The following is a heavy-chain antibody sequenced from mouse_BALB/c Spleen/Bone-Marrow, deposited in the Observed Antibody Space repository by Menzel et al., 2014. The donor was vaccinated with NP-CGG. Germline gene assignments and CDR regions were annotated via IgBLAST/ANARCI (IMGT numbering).Heavy chain of an antibody. Sequence: EVKLVESGPGLVKPSQSLSLPCTVTGYSITSDYAWNWIRQFPGNKLAWMGYISYSGSTSYNPSLKSRISITRDTSKNQFFLQLNSVTTEDTATYYCAGNYWYFDVWGAGTTVTVSS. V-gene: IGHV3-2*02. CDR3: AGNYWYFDV. CDR1: GYSITSDYA. CDR2: ISYSGST. D-gene: IGHD2-1*01. J-gene: IGHJ1*01.